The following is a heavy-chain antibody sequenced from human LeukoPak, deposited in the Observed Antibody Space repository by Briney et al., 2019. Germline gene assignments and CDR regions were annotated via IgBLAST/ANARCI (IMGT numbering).Heavy chain of an antibody. V-gene: IGHV4-4*07. CDR2: ISSRGYT. D-gene: IGHD6-19*01. CDR1: GSSVSNHW. CDR3: VRTMTREWGGWYDNDY. J-gene: IGHJ4*03. Sequence: SETLSLTCTVSGSSVSNHWWIWIRQPAGKGLEWIGRISSRGYTNYNPSLKSRVAMSVDTSKNQFSLKLNSVAAADTAVYYCVRTMTREWGGWYDNDYWGRGTLVTVSS.